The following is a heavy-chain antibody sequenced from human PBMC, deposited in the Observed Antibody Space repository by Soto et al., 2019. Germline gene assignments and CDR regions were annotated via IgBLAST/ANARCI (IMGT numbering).Heavy chain of an antibody. Sequence: GGSLRLSCAASGFTFSSYSMNWVRQAPGKGLEWVSSISSSSSYIYYADSVKGRFTISRDNAKKSLYLQLNSLRAEDTAVYYCARYYVSGHGSAIHIWGQGTIVTVSS. J-gene: IGHJ3*02. D-gene: IGHD3-10*02. CDR2: ISSSSSYI. V-gene: IGHV3-21*01. CDR3: ARYYVSGHGSAIHI. CDR1: GFTFSSYS.